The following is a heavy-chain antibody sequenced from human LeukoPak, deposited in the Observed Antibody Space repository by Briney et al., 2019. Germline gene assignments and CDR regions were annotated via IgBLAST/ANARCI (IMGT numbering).Heavy chain of an antibody. J-gene: IGHJ4*02. Sequence: GGSLRLSCAASGFTFSSYAMHWVRQAPGKGLEWVAVISYDGSNKYYADSVKGRFTISRDNSKNTLYLQMNSLRAEDTAVYYCARDHLAVRGVIISPYFDYWGQGTLVTVSP. CDR3: ARDHLAVRGVIISPYFDY. CDR2: ISYDGSNK. D-gene: IGHD3-10*01. CDR1: GFTFSSYA. V-gene: IGHV3-30-3*01.